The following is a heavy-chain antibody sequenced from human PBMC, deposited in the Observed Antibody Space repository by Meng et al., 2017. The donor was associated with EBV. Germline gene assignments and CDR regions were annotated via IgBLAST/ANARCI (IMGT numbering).Heavy chain of an antibody. CDR1: GGPFRNYA. CDR2: FLPTLGAP. Sequence: QVQLVPSAAEVKKPGSSVQVSCKNSGGPFRNYAISWVRQAPGQGLEWLGGFLPTLGAPNYAQKFHGRVSITADESTSTHYMDLSSLRSEDTAVYYCASESGRGYTPDYWGQGTLVTVSS. CDR3: ASESGRGYTPDY. D-gene: IGHD3-10*01. J-gene: IGHJ4*02. V-gene: IGHV1-69*01.